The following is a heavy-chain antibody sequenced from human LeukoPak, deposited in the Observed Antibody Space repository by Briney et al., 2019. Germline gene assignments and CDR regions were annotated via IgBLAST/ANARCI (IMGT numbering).Heavy chain of an antibody. Sequence: SETLSLTCAVSGGSISSGGYSWSWIRQPPGKGLEWIVYIYHSGSTYYNPSLKSRVTISVDRSKNQFSLKLSSVTAADTAVYYCARGIVVVPAAILGIGAFDIWGQGTMVTVSS. V-gene: IGHV4-30-2*01. CDR1: GGSISSGGYS. CDR2: IYHSGST. J-gene: IGHJ3*02. D-gene: IGHD2-2*01. CDR3: ARGIVVVPAAILGIGAFDI.